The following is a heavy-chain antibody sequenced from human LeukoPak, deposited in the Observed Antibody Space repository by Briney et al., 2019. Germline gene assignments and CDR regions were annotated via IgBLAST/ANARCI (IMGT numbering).Heavy chain of an antibody. D-gene: IGHD3-22*01. V-gene: IGHV5-51*01. CDR3: ARSCYYDSSGGVFDAFDI. J-gene: IGHJ3*02. CDR2: IYPDDSDT. CDR1: GYRFTSYW. Sequence: GESLKISCKGSGYRFTSYWIGWVRQMPGKGLEWMGIIYPDDSDTRYSPSFQGQVTISADKSISTAYLQWSSLKASDTAMYYCARSCYYDSSGGVFDAFDIWGQGTMVTVSS.